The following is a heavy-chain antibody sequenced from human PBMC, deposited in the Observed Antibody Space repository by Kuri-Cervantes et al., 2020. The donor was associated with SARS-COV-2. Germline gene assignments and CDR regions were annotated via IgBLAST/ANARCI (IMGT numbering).Heavy chain of an antibody. CDR1: GGSFSGYY. J-gene: IGHJ6*03. V-gene: IGHV4-34*01. CDR2: IYHSGST. D-gene: IGHD2-8*02. CDR3: ARAARLVVYAKNYYYYYMDV. Sequence: GSLRLSCAVYGGSFSGYYWSWIRQPPGKGLEWIGEIYHSGSTNYNPSLKSRVTISVDKSKNQFSLKLSSVTAADTAVYYCARAARLVVYAKNYYYYYMDVWGKGTTVT.